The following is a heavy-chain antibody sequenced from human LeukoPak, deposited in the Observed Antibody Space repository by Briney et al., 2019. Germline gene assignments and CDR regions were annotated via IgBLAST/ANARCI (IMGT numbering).Heavy chain of an antibody. J-gene: IGHJ5*02. Sequence: GESLQISCKGSGHSFTSYWIGWVRQLPGKGLVGMGIIYPGDSDTRYSPSFQGQVTISADKSISTAYLQWSSLKASDTTMYYCARQVATGTTYWFDPWGQGTLVTVSS. CDR1: GHSFTSYW. D-gene: IGHD1-7*01. V-gene: IGHV5-51*01. CDR2: IYPGDSDT. CDR3: ARQVATGTTYWFDP.